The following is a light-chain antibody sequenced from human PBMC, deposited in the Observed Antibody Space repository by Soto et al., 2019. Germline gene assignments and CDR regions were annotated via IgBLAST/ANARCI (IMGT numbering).Light chain of an antibody. CDR1: SSDVGGYSY. CDR2: DVS. Sequence: QSALTQPASVSGSPGQSIAISCTGTSSDVGGYSYVSWYQQQPGKAPKLVISDVSNRPSGVSDRFSGSKSGNTASLTISGHQTEDEADYYCASYTTSSTYVLGTGTKVTVL. V-gene: IGLV2-14*01. J-gene: IGLJ1*01. CDR3: ASYTTSSTYV.